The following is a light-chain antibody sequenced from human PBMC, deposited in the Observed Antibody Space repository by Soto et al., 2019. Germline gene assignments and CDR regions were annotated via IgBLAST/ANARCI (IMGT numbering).Light chain of an antibody. Sequence: DVVLTQCPRSLPGIPVEACSICLMSSHILQYSNGYNYLDWYFQKPGQSPQLLISLGSTRASGVPDRFSGSGSGTDFTLKISRVEAEDVGVYYCMQRIEFPLTFGGGTKVDI. CDR1: HILQYSNGYNY. V-gene: IGKV2-28*01. J-gene: IGKJ4*01. CDR3: MQRIEFPLT. CDR2: LGS.